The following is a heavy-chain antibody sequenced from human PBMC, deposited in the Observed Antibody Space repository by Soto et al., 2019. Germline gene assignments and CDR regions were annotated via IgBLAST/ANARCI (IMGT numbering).Heavy chain of an antibody. D-gene: IGHD3-22*01. Sequence: SETLSLTCTVSGGSISSYYWSWIRQPPGKGLEWIGYIYYSGSTNYNPSLKSRVTISVDTSKNQFSLKLSSVTAADTAVYCCARSGDSSGYYVVWGQGTLVTVSS. V-gene: IGHV4-59*01. J-gene: IGHJ4*02. CDR1: GGSISSYY. CDR3: ARSGDSSGYYVV. CDR2: IYYSGST.